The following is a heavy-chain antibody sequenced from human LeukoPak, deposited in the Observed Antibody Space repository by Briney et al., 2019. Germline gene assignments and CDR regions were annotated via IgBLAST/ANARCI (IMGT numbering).Heavy chain of an antibody. CDR1: GLNFRKSW. CDR3: TNWGDTWGLDF. Sequence: TGGSLRLSCAASGLNFRKSWMTWVRQAPGRGLEWVANIKDDGSEKYYVDSVKGRFTISRDNAKNSLYLQMNRLSAEDTAVYYCTNWGDTWGLDFWGQGILVSVSS. V-gene: IGHV3-7*01. CDR2: IKDDGSEK. J-gene: IGHJ4*02. D-gene: IGHD7-27*01.